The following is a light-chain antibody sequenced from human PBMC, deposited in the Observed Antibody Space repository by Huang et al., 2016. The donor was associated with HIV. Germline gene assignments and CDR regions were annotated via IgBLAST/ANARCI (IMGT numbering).Light chain of an antibody. CDR1: QGISKS. CDR2: ATS. Sequence: DIQMTQSPSSLSASVGDRVTIICRASQGISKSLAWNQQKPGKAPKLLLYATSNVESGVPSRFTGSGPGPHYTLTLSTLQPEDLATYYCQQYQSVPWTFGQGTKVAI. CDR3: QQYQSVPWT. V-gene: IGKV1-NL1*01. J-gene: IGKJ1*01.